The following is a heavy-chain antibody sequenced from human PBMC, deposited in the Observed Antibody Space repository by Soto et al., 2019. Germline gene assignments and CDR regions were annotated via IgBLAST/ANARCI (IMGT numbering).Heavy chain of an antibody. CDR1: GGSISSSSYY. D-gene: IGHD2-15*01. CDR2: IYYSGST. CDR3: ARLPGYCSGASCRIDY. Sequence: SETLSLTCTVSGGSISSSSYYWGWIRQPPGKGLEWIGSIYYSGSTYYNLSLKSRVTISVDTSKNQFSLKLSSVTAADTAVYFCARLPGYCSGASCRIDYWGQGTLVTVPQ. J-gene: IGHJ4*02. V-gene: IGHV4-39*01.